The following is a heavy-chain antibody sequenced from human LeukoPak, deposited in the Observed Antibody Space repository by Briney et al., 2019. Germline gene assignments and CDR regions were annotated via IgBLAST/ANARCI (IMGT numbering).Heavy chain of an antibody. CDR3: ARHPGYSSRFDS. Sequence: SETLSLTCTVSGASISSHYWSWIRQPPGKGLEWIGYIYYSGSTSYNPSLKSRVIISVDTSKNHFSLKLSSVTAADTAVYYCARHPGYSSRFDSWGPGTLVTVSS. CDR2: IYYSGST. J-gene: IGHJ4*02. D-gene: IGHD6-13*01. CDR1: GASISSHY. V-gene: IGHV4-59*08.